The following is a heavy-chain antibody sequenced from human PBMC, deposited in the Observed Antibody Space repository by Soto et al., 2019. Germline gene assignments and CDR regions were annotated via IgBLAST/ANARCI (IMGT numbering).Heavy chain of an antibody. Sequence: PGGSLRLSCGASGFTFSSYSMNWVRQAPGKGLEWVSSISSSSSYIYYADSVKGRFTISRDNAKNSLYLQMNSLRAEDTAVYYCARDPPAVHYYDSSGYYDYWGQGTLVTVSS. CDR2: ISSSSSYI. D-gene: IGHD3-22*01. J-gene: IGHJ4*02. CDR1: GFTFSSYS. CDR3: ARDPPAVHYYDSSGYYDY. V-gene: IGHV3-21*01.